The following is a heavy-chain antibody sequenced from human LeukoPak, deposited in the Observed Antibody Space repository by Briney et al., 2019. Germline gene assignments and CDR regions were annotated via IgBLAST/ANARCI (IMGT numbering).Heavy chain of an antibody. J-gene: IGHJ5*02. Sequence: SETLSLTCAVYGGSFSVYYWSWIRQPPGKGLEWIGEINHSGSTNYNPSLTSRVTISVDTSKNQYSLKLSSVTAADTAVYYCARGYYYDSPTSGFDPWGQGTLVTVSS. V-gene: IGHV4-34*01. CDR2: INHSGST. D-gene: IGHD3-22*01. CDR3: ARGYYYDSPTSGFDP. CDR1: GGSFSVYY.